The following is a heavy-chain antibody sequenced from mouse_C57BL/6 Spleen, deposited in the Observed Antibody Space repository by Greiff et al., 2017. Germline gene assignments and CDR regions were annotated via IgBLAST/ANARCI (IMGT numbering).Heavy chain of an antibody. CDR1: GYAFSSYW. Sequence: VQLQQSGAELVKPGASVKISCKASGYAFSSYWMNWVKQRPGKGLEWIGQIYPGDGDTNYNGKFKGKATLTADKSSSTAYMQLSSLTSEDSAVYFCARRELGRRYFDVWGTGTTVTVSS. CDR2: IYPGDGDT. V-gene: IGHV1-80*01. CDR3: ARRELGRRYFDV. D-gene: IGHD4-1*01. J-gene: IGHJ1*03.